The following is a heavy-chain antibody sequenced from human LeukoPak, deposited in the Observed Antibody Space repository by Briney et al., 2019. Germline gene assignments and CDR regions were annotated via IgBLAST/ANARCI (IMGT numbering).Heavy chain of an antibody. V-gene: IGHV3-21*01. CDR2: ISSSSSYI. D-gene: IGHD4-17*01. CDR3: ARGTYGDPTDAFDI. Sequence: GGSLRLSCAASGFTFSSYSMNWVRQAPGKGLEWVSSISSSSSYIYYADSVKGRFTISRDNAKNSLYLQMNSLRAEDTAVYYCARGTYGDPTDAFDIWGQGTMVTVSS. J-gene: IGHJ3*02. CDR1: GFTFSSYS.